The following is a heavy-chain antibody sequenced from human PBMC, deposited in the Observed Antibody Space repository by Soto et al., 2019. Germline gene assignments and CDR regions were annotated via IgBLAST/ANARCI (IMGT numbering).Heavy chain of an antibody. Sequence: QVQLHESGPGLVKPSGTLSLTCAVSGGSVDSVNWYSWVRQPPGKGLEWIGEMHPTGSTNYNPWHERRVSISIDKARNQVSLTVTSVTSADTAVYYCARHGHNIYGFDVWGQGTTVTVSS. V-gene: IGHV4-4*02. CDR1: GGSVDSVNW. J-gene: IGHJ6*02. CDR3: ARHGHNIYGFDV. CDR2: MHPTGST. D-gene: IGHD5-12*01.